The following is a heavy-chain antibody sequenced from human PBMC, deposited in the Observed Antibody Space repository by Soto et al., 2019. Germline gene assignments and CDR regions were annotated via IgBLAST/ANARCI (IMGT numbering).Heavy chain of an antibody. J-gene: IGHJ4*02. CDR1: GFTFSNYG. V-gene: IGHV3-33*01. CDR3: AGVTYYFDY. D-gene: IGHD2-8*01. Sequence: QVQLVESGGDVVQPGRSLRLSCAASGFTFSNYGMHWARQAPGKGLEWVAAILYDGSNKYYADSVKGRFTISRDNSKNTLYLQMNSLRVGDTAVYYCAGVTYYFDYCGQGTLVTVSS. CDR2: ILYDGSNK.